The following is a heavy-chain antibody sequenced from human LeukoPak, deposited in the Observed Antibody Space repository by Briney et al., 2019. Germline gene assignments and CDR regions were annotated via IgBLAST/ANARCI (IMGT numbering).Heavy chain of an antibody. J-gene: IGHJ3*02. CDR2: INYSRST. CDR3: AREGDSGSFAI. V-gene: IGHV4-39*02. D-gene: IGHD1-26*01. Sequence: SETLSLTCTVSAGSISSSNYYWGWIRQPPGKVLEWIGSINYSRSTYYNPSLKSRVTISVDTSKNQFSLKLSAVTAADTAVYYCAREGDSGSFAIWGQGTMVTVSS. CDR1: AGSISSSNYY.